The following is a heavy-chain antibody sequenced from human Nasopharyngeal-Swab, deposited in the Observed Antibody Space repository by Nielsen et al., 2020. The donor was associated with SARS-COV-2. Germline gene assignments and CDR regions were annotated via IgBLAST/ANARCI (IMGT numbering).Heavy chain of an antibody. V-gene: IGHV3-30*03. D-gene: IGHD2-15*01. J-gene: IGHJ6*02. CDR3: ARGGVVVVAATLYYYYGMDV. CDR2: ISYDGSNK. Sequence: WIPQPPGKGLEWVAVISYDGSNKYYADSVKGRFTISRDNSKNTLYLQMNSLRAEDTAVYYCARGGVVVVAATLYYYYGMDVWGQGTTVTVSS.